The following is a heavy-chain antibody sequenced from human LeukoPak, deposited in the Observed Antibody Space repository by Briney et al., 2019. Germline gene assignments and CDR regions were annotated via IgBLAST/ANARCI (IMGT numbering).Heavy chain of an antibody. J-gene: IGHJ4*02. CDR3: ARDYRSTFDY. V-gene: IGHV3-11*01. CDR2: ISSSGTTI. Sequence: GGSLRLSCAASGFTFSDYYMSWIRKAPGKGLEGVSYISSSGTTISYTDSVRGRFTISRDNAKNSLYLQMNSLRAEDTAVYYCARDYRSTFDYWGQGTLVTVSS. D-gene: IGHD1-26*01. CDR1: GFTFSDYY.